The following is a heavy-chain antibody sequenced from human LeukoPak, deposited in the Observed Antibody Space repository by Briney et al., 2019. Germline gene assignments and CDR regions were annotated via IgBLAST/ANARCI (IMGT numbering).Heavy chain of an antibody. CDR1: GYTFTSYG. V-gene: IGHV1-18*01. J-gene: IGHJ4*02. Sequence: ASVKVSCKASGYTFTSYGISWVRQAPGQGLEWMGWISAYNGNTNYAQKLQGRVTMTTDTSTSIAYMELRSLRSDDTAVYYCASPGYDSSGYYLNYWGQGTLVTVSS. CDR3: ASPGYDSSGYYLNY. D-gene: IGHD3-22*01. CDR2: ISAYNGNT.